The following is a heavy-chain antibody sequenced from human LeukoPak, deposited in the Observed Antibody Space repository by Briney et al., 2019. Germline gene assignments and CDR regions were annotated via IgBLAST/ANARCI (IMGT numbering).Heavy chain of an antibody. J-gene: IGHJ4*02. V-gene: IGHV4-38-2*02. CDR1: GYSISSGYY. Sequence: SDTLSLTCTVSGYSISSGYYWGWIRQPPGKGLQWIGSIYYSGSTYYNPSLKSRVTISLDRSKNQFSLKLSSVTAADTAVFYCAANPVRNGYPAGFDYWGLGTLLTVSS. CDR3: AANPVRNGYPAGFDY. D-gene: IGHD5-24*01. CDR2: IYYSGST.